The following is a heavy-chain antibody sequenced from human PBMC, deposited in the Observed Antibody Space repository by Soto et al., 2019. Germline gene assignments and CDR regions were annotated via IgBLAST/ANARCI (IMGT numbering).Heavy chain of an antibody. Sequence: EVQLLESGGGLLQPGGSLRLSCTAAGFPFSSHAMNWVRQAPGKGLEWVSVISGNGGTTYYTDSVKGRFTISRDNSKKTVDLQMDSLRVEDTAVYYCAKGKAHTMFGVDTLFDYWGQGTLVTVSA. V-gene: IGHV3-23*01. CDR1: GFPFSSHA. D-gene: IGHD3-3*01. CDR3: AKGKAHTMFGVDTLFDY. CDR2: ISGNGGTT. J-gene: IGHJ4*02.